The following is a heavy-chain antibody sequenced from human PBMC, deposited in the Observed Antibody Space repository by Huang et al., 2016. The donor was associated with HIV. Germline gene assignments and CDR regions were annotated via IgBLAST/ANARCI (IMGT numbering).Heavy chain of an antibody. CDR3: ARERMMSWLDDHDAFDI. V-gene: IGHV4-34*01. CDR2: INHSGST. D-gene: IGHD1-1*01. J-gene: IGHJ3*02. Sequence: LSPGKGLEWIGEINHSGSTNYNPSLKSRLTISVDTSKNQFSLKLSSVTAADTAVYYYARERMMSWLDDHDAFDIWGQGTMVTVSS.